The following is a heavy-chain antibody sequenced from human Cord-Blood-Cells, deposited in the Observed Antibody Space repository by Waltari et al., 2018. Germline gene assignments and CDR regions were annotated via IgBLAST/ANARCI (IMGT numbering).Heavy chain of an antibody. D-gene: IGHD3-3*01. CDR1: TFSSYA. CDR3: ARAYYDYWSGYYYMEY. V-gene: IGHV3-30-3*01. CDR2: ISYDGSNR. J-gene: IGHJ4*02. Sequence: TFSSYAMHRVRQAPGKGLERVAVISYDGSNRYYADSVTGRFTISRDNSKNTLHLQMNSLRAEDTVVYDCARAYYDYWSGYYYMEYWGQGTLVTVAS.